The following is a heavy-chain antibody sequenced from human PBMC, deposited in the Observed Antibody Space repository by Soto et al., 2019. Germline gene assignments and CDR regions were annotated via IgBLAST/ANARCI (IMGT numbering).Heavy chain of an antibody. CDR2: FYSSGSI. CDR1: GYSMTAGGYY. V-gene: IGHV4-39*07. Sequence: SEALSVPCFVSGYSMTAGGYYWSWIRHHPGKGLEWIGSFYSSGSIIYNPSLRSRVSISGDTSSNQFSMSLTSVTAADTARYYCARMYSSGSGWFHPWGQGTLVTVSS. J-gene: IGHJ5*02. CDR3: ARMYSSGSGWFHP. D-gene: IGHD6-19*01.